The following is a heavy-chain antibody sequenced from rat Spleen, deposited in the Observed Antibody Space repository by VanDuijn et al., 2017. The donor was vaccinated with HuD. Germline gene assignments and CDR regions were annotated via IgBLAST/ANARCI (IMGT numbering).Heavy chain of an antibody. J-gene: IGHJ2*01. Sequence: EVQLVESDGGLVQPGGSQKLSCAASGFTFSNYGMAWVRQAPTKGLEWVATIKYDGSSTYHRDSVKGRFTISRDNAKSTLYLQMNSLRSEDTATYYCTREGGSEGFDYWGQGVMVTVSS. V-gene: IGHV5-29*01. D-gene: IGHD1-11*01. CDR2: IKYDGSST. CDR3: TREGGSEGFDY. CDR1: GFTFSNYG.